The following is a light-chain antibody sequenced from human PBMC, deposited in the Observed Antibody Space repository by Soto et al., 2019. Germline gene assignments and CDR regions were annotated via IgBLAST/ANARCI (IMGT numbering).Light chain of an antibody. CDR3: QKYDSAPWT. V-gene: IGKV1-27*01. Sequence: DIQMTQSPTPLSASVGDRDTITCRASEDISSYLAWYQKKPGKVPRPLIFLASSLQSGVPSRFSGSGSGTHFTLIISSLQPEDVATYYCQKYDSAPWTFGQGTKVEIK. J-gene: IGKJ1*01. CDR2: LAS. CDR1: EDISSY.